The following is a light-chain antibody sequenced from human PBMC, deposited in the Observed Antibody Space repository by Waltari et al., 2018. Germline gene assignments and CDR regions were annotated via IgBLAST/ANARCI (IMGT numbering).Light chain of an antibody. CDR2: DNR. CDR3: RSFDNSLSGVV. V-gene: IGLV1-40*01. J-gene: IGLJ2*01. Sequence: QSVLTQPPSVSGAPGQRVTISCTGSRSNIGAGYDVHWYQQLPGTAPKLLIYDNRSRPSGLPDRFSGSKSGTSASLAITGLQAEDEAAYYCRSFDNSLSGVVFGGGTKLTVL. CDR1: RSNIGAGYD.